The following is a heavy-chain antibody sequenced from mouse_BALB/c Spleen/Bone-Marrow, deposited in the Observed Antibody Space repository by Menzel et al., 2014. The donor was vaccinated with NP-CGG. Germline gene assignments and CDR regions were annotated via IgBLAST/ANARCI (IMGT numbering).Heavy chain of an antibody. Sequence: VQLQQSGAELVRPGASVKLSCKVSGYSFTNYWMNWVKQRPGQGLVWIGMIHPSDSETRLNQKFKDKATLTVDKSSSTAYIQLSSPTSEDSAVYYCARFGNYEGFAYWGQGTLVTVSA. CDR1: GYSFTNYW. V-gene: IGHV1-74*01. J-gene: IGHJ3*01. D-gene: IGHD2-1*01. CDR2: IHPSDSET. CDR3: ARFGNYEGFAY.